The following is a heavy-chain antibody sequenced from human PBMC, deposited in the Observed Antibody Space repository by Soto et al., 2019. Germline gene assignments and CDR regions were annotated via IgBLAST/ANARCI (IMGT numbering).Heavy chain of an antibody. J-gene: IGHJ4*02. CDR2: IIPLFGTA. D-gene: IGHD3-22*01. Sequence: SVKVSCKASGGTFSTYAIDWVRQAPGQGLEWMGGIIPLFGTAKYAQNFQGRITITADESTNTAYMELRSLRSQDTAVYYCARGVQYDSSGYYYFYWGQGTLVTVSS. CDR3: ARGVQYDSSGYYYFY. CDR1: GGTFSTYA. V-gene: IGHV1-69*13.